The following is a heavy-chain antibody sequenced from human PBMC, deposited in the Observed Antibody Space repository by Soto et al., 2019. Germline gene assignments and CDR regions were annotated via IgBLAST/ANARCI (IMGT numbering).Heavy chain of an antibody. V-gene: IGHV4-39*01. CDR1: GGSISSSSYY. CDR3: ARHPPSVYDFWSGYSGWFDP. CDR2: IYYSGST. D-gene: IGHD3-3*01. Sequence: QLQLQESGPGLVKPSETLSLTCTVSGGSISSSSYYWGWIRQPPGKGLEWIGSIYYSGSTYYNPSLKSRVTISVYTSKNQFSLKLSSVTAADTAVYYCARHPPSVYDFWSGYSGWFDPWGQGTLVTVSS. J-gene: IGHJ5*02.